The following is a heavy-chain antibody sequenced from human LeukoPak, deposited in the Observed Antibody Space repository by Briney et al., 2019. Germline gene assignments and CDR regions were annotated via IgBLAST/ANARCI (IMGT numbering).Heavy chain of an antibody. Sequence: GGSLRLSCAASEFTFSSYWMSWVRQAPGKGLEWVANIKQDGSEKYYVDSVKGRFTISRDSSKNTLFLQMNRLRPEDAAVYYCAKAPVTTCRGAFCYPFDYWGLGTLVTVSS. J-gene: IGHJ4*02. CDR2: IKQDGSEK. CDR1: EFTFSSYW. CDR3: AKAPVTTCRGAFCYPFDY. D-gene: IGHD2-15*01. V-gene: IGHV3-7*03.